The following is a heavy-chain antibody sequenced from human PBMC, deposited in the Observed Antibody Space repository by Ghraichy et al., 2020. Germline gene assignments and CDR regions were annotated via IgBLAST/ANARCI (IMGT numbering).Heavy chain of an antibody. Sequence: ASVKVSCKVSGYTLSDLSMHWVRQVPGKGPEWLGGFDPENGKRIFAQKFQGRVTMTEDTSRDTAYLELSSLRSEDTAVYYCTTVPLANVDWKEEINFDHWGQGTLVTVSS. V-gene: IGHV1-24*01. CDR1: GYTLSDLS. CDR3: TTVPLANVDWKEEINFDH. D-gene: IGHD1-1*01. J-gene: IGHJ4*02. CDR2: FDPENGKR.